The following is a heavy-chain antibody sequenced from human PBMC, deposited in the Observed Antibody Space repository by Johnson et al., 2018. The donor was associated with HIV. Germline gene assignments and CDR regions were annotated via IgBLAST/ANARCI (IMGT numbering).Heavy chain of an antibody. V-gene: IGHV3-15*01. CDR2: IKSITDGGTK. CDR1: GFTFSNAW. CDR3: TAEAGIELWLIDAFDI. Sequence: EQLVESGGGLVKPGRSLRLSCAASGFTFSNAWMSWVRQAPGKGLEWVGRIKSITDGGTKDYAAPVKGRFTISRDDSKNTLYLQMNSLKTEDTAVYYCTAEAGIELWLIDAFDIWGQGTMVTVSS. D-gene: IGHD5-18*01. J-gene: IGHJ3*02.